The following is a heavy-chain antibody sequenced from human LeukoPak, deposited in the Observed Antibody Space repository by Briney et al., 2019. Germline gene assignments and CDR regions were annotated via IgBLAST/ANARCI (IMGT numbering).Heavy chain of an antibody. CDR1: GFTFSNYA. D-gene: IGHD2-15*01. J-gene: IGHJ4*02. Sequence: GGSLRLSCAASGFTFSNYAMSWVRQAPGKGPEWVSIIGGSGGNTYYANSVKGRFTISRDNSKNTLYLQMNSLRAEDTAVYYCARDTGVVVAFDYWGQGALVTVSS. V-gene: IGHV3-23*01. CDR3: ARDTGVVVAFDY. CDR2: IGGSGGNT.